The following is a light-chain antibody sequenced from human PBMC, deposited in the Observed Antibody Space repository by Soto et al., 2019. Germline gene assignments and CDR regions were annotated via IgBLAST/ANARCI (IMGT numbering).Light chain of an antibody. CDR3: QQYGSSPYT. J-gene: IGKJ2*01. Sequence: EIVLTQSPGTLYLSPGERATLSCRASQSVSSGYLAWYQQKPGQAPRLLLFGASNSTTGIPDRFSGSGSGTDFTLTISRLEPEDFAVYSCQQYGSSPYTFGQGTKLEI. CDR2: GAS. CDR1: QSVSSGY. V-gene: IGKV3-20*01.